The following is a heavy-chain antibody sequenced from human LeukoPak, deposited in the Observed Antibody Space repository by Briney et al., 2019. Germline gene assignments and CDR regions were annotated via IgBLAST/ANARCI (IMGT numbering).Heavy chain of an antibody. CDR3: ARGKYYYGSGSYSDY. V-gene: IGHV3-21*01. J-gene: IGHJ4*02. D-gene: IGHD3-10*01. Sequence: GTSLRLSCAASGFTFSSYSMNWVRQAPGKGLEWVSSISSSSSYIYYADSVKGRFTISRDNAKNSLYLQMNSLRAEDTAVYYCARGKYYYGSGSYSDYWGQGTLVTVSS. CDR1: GFTFSSYS. CDR2: ISSSSSYI.